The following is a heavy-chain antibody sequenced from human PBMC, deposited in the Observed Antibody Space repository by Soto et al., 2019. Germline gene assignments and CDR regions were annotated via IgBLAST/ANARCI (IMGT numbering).Heavy chain of an antibody. CDR3: ARGGGGMYYESTTFYYSYFDY. J-gene: IGHJ4*02. CDR2: ISVYNGRT. V-gene: IGHV1-18*01. D-gene: IGHD3-22*01. CDR1: GYTFRNHG. Sequence: QVQLLQSGGEVKKPGASVRVSCKASGYTFRNHGITWVRQAPGQGLEWIGWISVYNGRTKYSENFQGRVTMTADTATTTFYMELRSLTSDDTAVFYCARGGGGMYYESTTFYYSYFDYWCQGNPVTLPS.